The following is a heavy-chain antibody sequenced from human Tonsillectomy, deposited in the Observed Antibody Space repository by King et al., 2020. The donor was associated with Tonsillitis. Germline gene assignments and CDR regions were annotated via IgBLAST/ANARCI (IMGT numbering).Heavy chain of an antibody. J-gene: IGHJ5*02. D-gene: IGHD2-15*01. Sequence: HVQLVEFGGGVVQPGRSLRLSCAASGFPFSSYPMHWVRQATGKGLEWVAVTSYDGSDKYYADSVKGRFIISRDNSRNTLYLQMNSLRGDDTAVYYCARDPSGGSYRWFDLWGQGTLVTVSS. V-gene: IGHV3-30*04. CDR1: GFPFSSYP. CDR2: TSYDGSDK. CDR3: ARDPSGGSYRWFDL.